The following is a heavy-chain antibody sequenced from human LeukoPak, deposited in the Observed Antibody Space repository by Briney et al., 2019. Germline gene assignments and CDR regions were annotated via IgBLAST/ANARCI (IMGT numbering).Heavy chain of an antibody. J-gene: IGHJ4*02. Sequence: ASVKVSCKASGYTFTSYGISWVRQAPGQGLEWMGWISAYNGNTNYAQKLQGRVTMTTDTSTSTAYMELRSLRSDDTAVYYCARTPGFFDILTGLTLDYWGQGTLVTVSS. V-gene: IGHV1-18*01. D-gene: IGHD3-9*01. CDR1: GYTFTSYG. CDR2: ISAYNGNT. CDR3: ARTPGFFDILTGLTLDY.